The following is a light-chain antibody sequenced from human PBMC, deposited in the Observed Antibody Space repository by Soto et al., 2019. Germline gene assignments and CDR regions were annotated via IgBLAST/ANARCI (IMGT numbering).Light chain of an antibody. CDR2: VND. CDR3: QSYDSNLVGLV. Sequence: QSVLTQPPSVSGAPGQRVTISCTGSSSNIGAGSDVHWYQQLPGEAPKLLIYVNDRRPSGVADRFSGSKSGTSASLAITGLQAEDEADYYCQSYDSNLVGLVFGAGTKLTVL. CDR1: SSNIGAGSD. J-gene: IGLJ3*02. V-gene: IGLV1-40*01.